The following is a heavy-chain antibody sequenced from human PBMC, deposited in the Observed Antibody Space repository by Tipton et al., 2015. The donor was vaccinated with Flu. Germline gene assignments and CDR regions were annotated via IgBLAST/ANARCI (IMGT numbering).Heavy chain of an antibody. CDR1: GGAISSYY. J-gene: IGHJ6*02. V-gene: IGHV4-4*07. D-gene: IGHD3-10*01. CDR2: IYTSGRT. Sequence: TLSLTCNVSGGAISSYYWNWIRQPAGKGLEWIGHIYTSGRTNYHPSLKSRVPMSANPSKNQLSLKLTSVTVADTAGDYCARGPMVRGVTTRGWGMDVWGQGATVAVSS. CDR3: ARGPMVRGVTTRGWGMDV.